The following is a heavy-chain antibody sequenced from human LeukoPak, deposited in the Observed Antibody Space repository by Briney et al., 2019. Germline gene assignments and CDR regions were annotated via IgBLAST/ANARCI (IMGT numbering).Heavy chain of an antibody. V-gene: IGHV3-33*01. CDR1: GFTFSTYD. Sequence: PGRSLSLSCAASGFTFSTYDMHWGRQAPGKGLEWVAVIWYDGSNKYYADSVKGRFTISRDNSKNTLYLQMNSLRAGDTAVYYCASARESLGPFDYWGQGTLVTVSS. CDR2: IWYDGSNK. J-gene: IGHJ4*02. CDR3: ASARESLGPFDY. D-gene: IGHD3-10*01.